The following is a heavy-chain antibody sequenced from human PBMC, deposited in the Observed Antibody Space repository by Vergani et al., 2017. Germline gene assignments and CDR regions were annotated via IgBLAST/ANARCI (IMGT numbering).Heavy chain of an antibody. D-gene: IGHD3-16*01. Sequence: QVQLVQSGAEVKKPGASVKVSCKASGYTFTGYYLHWVRLAPGQGLEWMGWINPKNGLTKYAQRFQGRVSLTSDTSITTAFIELSSLRSDDTAMYYCTSFPTETSEYYDSTGYYHRFFEKWGQGTLVTVSS. CDR3: TSFPTETSEYYDSTGYYHRFFEK. CDR2: INPKNGLT. J-gene: IGHJ4*02. V-gene: IGHV1-2*02. CDR1: GYTFTGYY.